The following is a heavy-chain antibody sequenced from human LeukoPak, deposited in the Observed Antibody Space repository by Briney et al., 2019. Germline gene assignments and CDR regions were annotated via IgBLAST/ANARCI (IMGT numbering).Heavy chain of an antibody. V-gene: IGHV4-34*01. D-gene: IGHD3-3*01. Sequence: SETLSLTCAAYGGSFSVYYWSWIRQPPGKGLEWIGEINHSGSTNYNPSLKSRVTISVGTSKNQFSLKLSSVTAADTAVYYCARLKNQYYDFWSGSPEGNWFDPWGQGTLVTVSS. CDR3: ARLKNQYYDFWSGSPEGNWFDP. CDR2: INHSGST. J-gene: IGHJ5*02. CDR1: GGSFSVYY.